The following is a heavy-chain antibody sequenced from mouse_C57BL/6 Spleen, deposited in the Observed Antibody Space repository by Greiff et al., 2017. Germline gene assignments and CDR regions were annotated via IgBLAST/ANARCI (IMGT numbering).Heavy chain of an antibody. D-gene: IGHD2-4*01. CDR2: INPNNGGT. CDR3: ARANYDGRAMDY. J-gene: IGHJ4*01. V-gene: IGHV1-26*01. Sequence: EVQLHQSGPELVKPGASVKISCKASGYTFTDYYMNWVKQSHGKSLEWIGDINPNNGGTSYNQKFKGKATWTVDKSSSTAYMELRSLTSEDSAVYYCARANYDGRAMDYWGQGTSVTVSS. CDR1: GYTFTDYY.